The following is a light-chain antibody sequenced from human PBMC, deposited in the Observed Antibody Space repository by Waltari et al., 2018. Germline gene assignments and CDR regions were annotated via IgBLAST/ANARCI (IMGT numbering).Light chain of an antibody. Sequence: QSALTQPASVSGSPGQSITISCTGATSDLVDYNYVSWYHQHPDKAPRLMIYEVSNRPSGVSIRFSGSKSGNTASLTISGLQAEDEADYYCFSYTTSSTWVFGGGTKLTVL. CDR2: EVS. CDR3: FSYTTSSTWV. V-gene: IGLV2-14*01. J-gene: IGLJ3*02. CDR1: TSDLVDYNY.